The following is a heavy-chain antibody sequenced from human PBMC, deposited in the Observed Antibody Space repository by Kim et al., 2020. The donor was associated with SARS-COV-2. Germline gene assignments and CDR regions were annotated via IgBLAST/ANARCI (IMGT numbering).Heavy chain of an antibody. D-gene: IGHD6-19*01. CDR1: GGSFSGYY. CDR3: ARGDLDSSGWYYWFDP. Sequence: SETLSLTCAVYGGSFSGYYWSWIRQPPGKGLEWIGEINHSGSTNYNPSLKSRVTISVDTSKNQFSLKLSSVTAADTAVYYCARGDLDSSGWYYWFDPWGQGTLVTVSS. CDR2: INHSGST. J-gene: IGHJ5*02. V-gene: IGHV4-34*01.